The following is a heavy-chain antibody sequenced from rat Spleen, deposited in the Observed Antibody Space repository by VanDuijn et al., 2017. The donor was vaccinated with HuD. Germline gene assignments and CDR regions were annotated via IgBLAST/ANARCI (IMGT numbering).Heavy chain of an antibody. CDR3: SRGGATRFDY. CDR2: ISYEGSGT. J-gene: IGHJ2*01. V-gene: IGHV5-29*01. CDR1: GFTFSNYG. D-gene: IGHD1-11*01. Sequence: EVELVESGGGLVQPGTSLKLSCVASGFTFSNYGMAWVRQAPTKGLDWVAIISYEGSGTYYGDSVKGRFTFSRDNAKSTLYLQMNSLRSEDTATYYCSRGGATRFDYWGQGVMVTVSS.